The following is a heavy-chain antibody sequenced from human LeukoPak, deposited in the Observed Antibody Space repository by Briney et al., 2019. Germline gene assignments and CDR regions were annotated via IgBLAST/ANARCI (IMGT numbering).Heavy chain of an antibody. D-gene: IGHD3-10*01. J-gene: IGHJ5*02. CDR1: GDSTTSGGYH. Sequence: SETLSLTCTVSGDSTTSGGYHWSWIRQHPGKGLEWIGYIYYSGTTYYNPSLESRVTISIDTSKNQFSLKVSSVTAADTAMYFCARYDGSAKGGWFDPWGQGTLVTVSS. CDR2: IYYSGTT. CDR3: ARYDGSAKGGWFDP. V-gene: IGHV4-31*03.